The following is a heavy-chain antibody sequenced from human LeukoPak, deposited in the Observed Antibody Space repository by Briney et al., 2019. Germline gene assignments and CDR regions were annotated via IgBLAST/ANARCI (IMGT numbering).Heavy chain of an antibody. CDR1: GFPFSSYA. J-gene: IGHJ4*02. Sequence: GGSLRLSCAASGFPFSSYAITWLPHAPGTGLEWVSGISGSGHTTYYADSVKGRFTISRDNSKNTLYLQMNSLRAEDTALYYCARVWEIHNPGYFDYWGQGTLVTVSS. CDR3: ARVWEIHNPGYFDY. D-gene: IGHD1-14*01. V-gene: IGHV3-23*01. CDR2: ISGSGHTT.